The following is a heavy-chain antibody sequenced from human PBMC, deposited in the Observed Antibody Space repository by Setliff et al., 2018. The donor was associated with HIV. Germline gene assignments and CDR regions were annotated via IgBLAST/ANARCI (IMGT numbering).Heavy chain of an antibody. V-gene: IGHV4-39*01. J-gene: IGHJ4*02. CDR3: ARANNDYLYLDY. D-gene: IGHD3-16*01. Sequence: PSETLSLTCTVSAGSIRSSTYYWAWIRQPPGKGLEWIGAIYYSGSTYYNPSLKSRATISVDTSKNQFSLKLSSVTAADTAVYYCARANNDYLYLDYWGQGALVTVSS. CDR2: IYYSGST. CDR1: AGSIRSSTYY.